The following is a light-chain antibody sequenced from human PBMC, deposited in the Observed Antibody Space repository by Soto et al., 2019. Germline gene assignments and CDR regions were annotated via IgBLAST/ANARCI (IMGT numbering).Light chain of an antibody. CDR2: AAS. CDR1: QSISNS. V-gene: IGKV1-39*01. CDR3: QQSRSTPYT. J-gene: IGKJ2*01. Sequence: DLQVTQSPPSLSASVGDRVIITCRASQSISNSLNWYQQKAGKAPKVLIHAASSLQSGVPSRFSGSGSGTDFTLTISSLQPEDFATYYCQQSRSTPYTFGQGTKLEIK.